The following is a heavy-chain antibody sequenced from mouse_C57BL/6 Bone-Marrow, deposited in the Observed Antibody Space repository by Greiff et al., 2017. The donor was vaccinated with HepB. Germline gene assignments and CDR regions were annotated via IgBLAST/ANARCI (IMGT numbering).Heavy chain of an antibody. CDR3: AREHFYLYFDV. CDR2: IHPNSGST. Sequence: QVQLQQPGAELVKPGASVKLSCKASGYTFTSYWMHWVKQRPGQGLEWIGMIHPNSGSTNYNEKFKSKATLTVDKSSSTAYMQLSSLTSEDSAVYYCAREHFYLYFDVWGAGTTVTVSS. CDR1: GYTFTSYW. J-gene: IGHJ1*01. V-gene: IGHV1-64*01.